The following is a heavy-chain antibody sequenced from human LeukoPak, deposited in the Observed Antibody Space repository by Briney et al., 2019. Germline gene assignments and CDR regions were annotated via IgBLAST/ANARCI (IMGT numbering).Heavy chain of an antibody. CDR3: ARDGGDY. CDR1: GYTLTELS. D-gene: IGHD2-15*01. J-gene: IGHJ4*02. Sequence: SVKVSCKVSGYTLTELSMHWVQQAPGKGLEWMGGIIPIFGTANYAQKFQGRVTITADESTSTAYMELSSLRSEDTAVYYCARDGGDYWGQGTLVTVS. CDR2: IIPIFGTA. V-gene: IGHV1-69*13.